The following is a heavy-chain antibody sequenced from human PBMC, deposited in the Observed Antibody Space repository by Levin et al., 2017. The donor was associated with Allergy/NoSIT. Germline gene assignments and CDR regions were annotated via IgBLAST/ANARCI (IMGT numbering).Heavy chain of an antibody. V-gene: IGHV3-30*18. Sequence: GESLKISCAASGFTFSSYGMHWVRQAPGKGLEWVAVISYDGSNKFYADSVKGRFTISRDNSKNTLYLQMNSLRAEDTAVYYCAKSLWWQGGDAFDIWGQGTMVTVSS. CDR3: AKSLWWQGGDAFDI. D-gene: IGHD2-21*01. CDR2: ISYDGSNK. CDR1: GFTFSSYG. J-gene: IGHJ3*02.